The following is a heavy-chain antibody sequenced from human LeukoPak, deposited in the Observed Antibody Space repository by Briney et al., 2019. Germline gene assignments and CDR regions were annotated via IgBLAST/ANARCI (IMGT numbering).Heavy chain of an antibody. CDR2: IHYSGTT. J-gene: IGHJ6*03. Sequence: SETLPLTCTVSGGSISSYYWSWIRQPPGKGLEWIGYIHYSGTTNYNPSLKSRVTISVDTSKDQFSLKLSSVTAADTAVYFCARVSWFPGTSYYYMDVWGKGTTVTVSS. V-gene: IGHV4-59*01. D-gene: IGHD1-1*01. CDR1: GGSISSYY. CDR3: ARVSWFPGTSYYYMDV.